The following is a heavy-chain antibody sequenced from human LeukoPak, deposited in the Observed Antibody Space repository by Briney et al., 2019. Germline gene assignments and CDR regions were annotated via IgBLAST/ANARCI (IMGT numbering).Heavy chain of an antibody. CDR1: GYTVTSDG. V-gene: IGHV1-18*01. CDR3: AREGTTKSPIDY. CDR2: ISAYNGNT. J-gene: IGHJ4*02. D-gene: IGHD4-11*01. Sequence: GASVMGCCTASGYTVTSDGISWVGEAPGQRIKWMGWISAYNGNTNYAQKLQGRVTMTTDTSTSTAYMELRSLRYDDTAVYYCAREGTTKSPIDYWGQGTLVTVSS.